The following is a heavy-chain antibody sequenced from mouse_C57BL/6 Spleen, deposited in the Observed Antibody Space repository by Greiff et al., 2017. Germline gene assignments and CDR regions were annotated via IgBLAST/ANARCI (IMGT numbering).Heavy chain of an antibody. CDR1: GFSLTSYG. D-gene: IGHD2-4*01. Sequence: QVQLQQSGPGLVQPSQSLSITCTVSGFSLTSYGVHWVRQSPGKGLEWLGVIWSGGSTDYNAAFISRLSISKDNSKSQVFFKMNSLQADDTAIYYCARNDDYEWFAYWGQGTLVTVSA. CDR2: IWSGGST. V-gene: IGHV2-2*01. J-gene: IGHJ3*01. CDR3: ARNDDYEWFAY.